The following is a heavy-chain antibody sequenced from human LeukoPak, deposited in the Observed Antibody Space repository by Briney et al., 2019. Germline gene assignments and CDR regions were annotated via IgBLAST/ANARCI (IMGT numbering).Heavy chain of an antibody. J-gene: IGHJ4*02. CDR3: ARQIGGSGSY. V-gene: IGHV3-7*01. CDR2: IKQDGSEK. CDR1: GFTFNTYW. Sequence: GGSLRLSCAASGFTFNTYWMSWVRQAPGEGLEWVASIKQDGSEKHYVDSVKGRFTISRDNAKNSVYLQMSSLRAEDTAVYYCARQIGGSGSYWGQGTLVTVSS. D-gene: IGHD3-10*01.